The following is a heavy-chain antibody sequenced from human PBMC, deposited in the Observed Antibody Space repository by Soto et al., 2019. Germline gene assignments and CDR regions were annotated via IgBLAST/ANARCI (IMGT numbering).Heavy chain of an antibody. V-gene: IGHV4-34*01. D-gene: IGHD3-10*01. CDR3: ARGGLRWFGELIA. Sequence: SETLSLTCAVYGGSFSGYYWSWIRQPPGKGLEWIGEINHSGSTNYNPSLKSRVTISVDTSKNQFSLKLSSVTAADTAVYYCARGGLRWFGELIAWGRGTTVTVSS. CDR1: GGSFSGYY. J-gene: IGHJ6*02. CDR2: INHSGST.